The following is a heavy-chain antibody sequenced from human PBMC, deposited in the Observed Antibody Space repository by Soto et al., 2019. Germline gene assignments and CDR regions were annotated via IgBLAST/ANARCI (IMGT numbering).Heavy chain of an antibody. Sequence: SETLSLTCTVSGGSISSYYWSWIRQPPGKGLEWIGYIYYSGSTNYNPSLKSRVTISVDTSKNQFSLKLSSVTAADTAVYYCARDRATVTTSPKDYYGMDVWGQGTTVTVSS. V-gene: IGHV4-59*01. CDR3: ARDRATVTTSPKDYYGMDV. CDR2: IYYSGST. J-gene: IGHJ6*02. CDR1: GGSISSYY. D-gene: IGHD4-4*01.